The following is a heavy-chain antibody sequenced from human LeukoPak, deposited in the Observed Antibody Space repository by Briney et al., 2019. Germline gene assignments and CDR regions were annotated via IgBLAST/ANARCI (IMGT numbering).Heavy chain of an antibody. CDR1: GFTFSSYS. Sequence: PGGSLRLSCAASGFTFSSYSMNWVRQAPGKGLEWVSYISSSSSTIYYADSVKGRFTISRDNAKNSLYLQMNSLRAEDTAVYYCAKGQDSSSWYHYYYYMDVWGKGTTVTVSS. V-gene: IGHV3-48*01. CDR2: ISSSSSTI. D-gene: IGHD6-13*01. CDR3: AKGQDSSSWYHYYYYMDV. J-gene: IGHJ6*03.